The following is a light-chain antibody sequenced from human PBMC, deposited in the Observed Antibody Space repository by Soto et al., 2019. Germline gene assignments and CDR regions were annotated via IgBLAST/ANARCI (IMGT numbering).Light chain of an antibody. Sequence: ETVMTQSPATLSVSPGDRVTLSCRASQTIHTNLAWFQQTPGQAPKLLIYGASTRDTGVPARFTGSGSGTEFTRTISSLQSEDFAVYFCQQYNNWPPWTFGQGTKVEI. CDR2: GAS. J-gene: IGKJ1*01. CDR3: QQYNNWPPWT. V-gene: IGKV3-15*01. CDR1: QTIHTN.